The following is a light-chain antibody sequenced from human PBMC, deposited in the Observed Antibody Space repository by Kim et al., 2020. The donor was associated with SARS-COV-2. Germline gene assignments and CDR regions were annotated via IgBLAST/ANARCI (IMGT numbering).Light chain of an antibody. Sequence: EIVMTQFPATLSVSPGERVTLSCRASQSISSNLVWYQQKPGQAPRLLIYGASTRATSIPARFSGSGSGTEFTLTISSLQSEDFAVYYCQQNNNWPLTFGGGTKVDIK. CDR2: GAS. J-gene: IGKJ4*01. CDR3: QQNNNWPLT. V-gene: IGKV3-15*01. CDR1: QSISSN.